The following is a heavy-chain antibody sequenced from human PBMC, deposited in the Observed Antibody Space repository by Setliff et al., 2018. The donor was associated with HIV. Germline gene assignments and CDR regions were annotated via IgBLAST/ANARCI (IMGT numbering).Heavy chain of an antibody. CDR2: VKSEGDGGAT. J-gene: IGHJ4*02. CDR1: GFTFSHAW. Sequence: GGSLRLSCAASGFTFSHAWMSWVRQVPGKGLEWVGHVKSEGDGGATNYAAPVMGRFIISRDNAKNSLYLQMNSLRAEDTAVYYCARDPGSGWYVNRYLDYWGQGTLVTVS. D-gene: IGHD6-19*01. CDR3: ARDPGSGWYVNRYLDY. V-gene: IGHV3-15*05.